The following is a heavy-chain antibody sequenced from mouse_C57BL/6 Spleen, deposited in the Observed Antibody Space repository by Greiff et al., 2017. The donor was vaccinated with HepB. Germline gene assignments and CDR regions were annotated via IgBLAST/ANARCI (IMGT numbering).Heavy chain of an antibody. V-gene: IGHV5-17*01. CDR2: ISSGSSTI. J-gene: IGHJ4*01. D-gene: IGHD1-1*01. CDR1: GFTFSDYG. CDR3: ARRPLTVPGAMDY. Sequence: EVKLMESGGGLVKPGGSLKLSCAASGFTFSDYGMHWVRQAPEKGLEWVAYISSGSSTIYYADTVKGRFPISRDNAKNTLFLQMTSLRSEDTAMYYCARRPLTVPGAMDYWGQGTSVTVSS.